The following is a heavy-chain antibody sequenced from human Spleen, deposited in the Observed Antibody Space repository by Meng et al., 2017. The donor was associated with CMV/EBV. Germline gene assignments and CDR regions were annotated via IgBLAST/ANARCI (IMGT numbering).Heavy chain of an antibody. Sequence: GGSLRLSCAASGFTFSNYWMGWVRQAPGKGLEWVSYIYSSGTTMYYADSVKGRFTISRDNARNSLYLQMNSLTADDTAVYYCARDWGEEEGAFDIWGQGTLVTVSS. CDR1: GFTFSNYW. V-gene: IGHV3-11*01. J-gene: IGHJ3*02. CDR3: ARDWGEEEGAFDI. D-gene: IGHD3-16*01. CDR2: IYSSGTTM.